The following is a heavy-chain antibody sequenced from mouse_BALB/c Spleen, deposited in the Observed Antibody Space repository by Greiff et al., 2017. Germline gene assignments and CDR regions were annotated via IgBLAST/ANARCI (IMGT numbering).Heavy chain of an antibody. J-gene: IGHJ3*01. CDR3: ARRDGSLWFAY. V-gene: IGHV2-6-7*01. D-gene: IGHD1-1*01. CDR1: GFSLTGYG. Sequence: QVQLQQSGPGLVAPSQSLSITCTVSGFSLTGYGVNWVRQPPGKGLEWLGMIWGDGSTDYNSALKSRLSISKDNSKSQVFLKMNSLQTDDTARYYCARRDGSLWFAYWGQGTLVTVSA. CDR2: IWGDGST.